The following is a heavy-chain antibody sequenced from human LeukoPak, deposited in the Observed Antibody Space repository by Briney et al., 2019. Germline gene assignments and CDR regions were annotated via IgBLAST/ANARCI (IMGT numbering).Heavy chain of an antibody. CDR2: IIPIFGTA. CDR1: GGTFSSYA. CDR3: AREGCSGGSCYSASIYYGMDV. Sequence: ASVKVSCKASGGTFSSYAISWVRQAPGQGLEWMGGIIPIFGTANYAQKFQGRVTITADESTSTAYMELSSLRSEDTAVYYCAREGCSGGSCYSASIYYGMDVWGKGTTVTVSS. D-gene: IGHD2-15*01. V-gene: IGHV1-69*13. J-gene: IGHJ6*04.